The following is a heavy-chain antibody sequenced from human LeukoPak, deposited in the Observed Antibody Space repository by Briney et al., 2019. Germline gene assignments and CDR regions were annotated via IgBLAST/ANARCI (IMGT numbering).Heavy chain of an antibody. Sequence: GGSLRLSCEGSGFNFGGYSMSWVRQAPGKGLEWVSGVLSGGGSTYYADAVKGRFTISRDNSRSTLYLQMNSLRAEDTAVYYRAKDAIYGDGYWEFDYWGQGTLVTVSS. J-gene: IGHJ4*02. CDR1: GFNFGGYS. V-gene: IGHV3-23*01. CDR2: VLSGGGST. D-gene: IGHD2-21*01. CDR3: AKDAIYGDGYWEFDY.